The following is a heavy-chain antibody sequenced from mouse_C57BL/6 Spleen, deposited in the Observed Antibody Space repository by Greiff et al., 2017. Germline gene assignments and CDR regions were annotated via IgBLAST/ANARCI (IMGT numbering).Heavy chain of an antibody. CDR3: AAPLYSSSGFDY. J-gene: IGHJ2*01. V-gene: IGHV1-64*01. CDR1: GYTFTSYC. D-gene: IGHD1-1*01. Sequence: QVQLQQPGAELVKPGASVKLSCKASGYTFTSYCMHWVKQRPGQGLEWIGMINPNSGNTNYNEKFKSKATLTVDKSSSTAYMQLSSLTSEDSAVYCCAAPLYSSSGFDYWGQGTTLTVSS. CDR2: INPNSGNT.